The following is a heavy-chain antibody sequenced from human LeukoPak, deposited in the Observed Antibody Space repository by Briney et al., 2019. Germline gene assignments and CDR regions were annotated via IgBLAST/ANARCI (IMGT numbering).Heavy chain of an antibody. CDR1: GGSISSYY. CDR3: ARDIPPAY. J-gene: IGHJ4*02. CDR2: IYYSGST. D-gene: IGHD2-2*02. Sequence: SETLSLTCTVSGGSISSYYWSWIRQPPGKGLEWIGYIYYSGSTNYNPSLKSRVTISVDTSKNQFSLKLSSVTAADTAVYYCARDIPPAYWGQGTLVTVSS. V-gene: IGHV4-59*01.